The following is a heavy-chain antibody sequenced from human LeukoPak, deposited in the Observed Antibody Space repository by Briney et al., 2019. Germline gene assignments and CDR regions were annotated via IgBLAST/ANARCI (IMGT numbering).Heavy chain of an antibody. CDR1: GFTFSSYA. Sequence: GGSLRLFCAASGFTFSSYAMSWVRQATGKGREWVSGISGSGGSINHADSVKGRFTISRDNSKNTLYLQMNSLRAEDTAVYYCAKDRNYDSSGYYGYWGQGTLVTVSS. CDR3: AKDRNYDSSGYYGY. CDR2: ISGSGGSI. V-gene: IGHV3-23*01. J-gene: IGHJ4*02. D-gene: IGHD3-22*01.